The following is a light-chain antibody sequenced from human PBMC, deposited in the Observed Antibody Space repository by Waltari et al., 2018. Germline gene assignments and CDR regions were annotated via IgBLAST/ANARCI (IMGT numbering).Light chain of an antibody. V-gene: IGLV1-40*01. CDR1: SPNIGAAYD. CDR3: QSYDSSLSAYVL. CDR2: GNN. Sequence: QSVLTQPPSVYGAPGQRVTIPCTGSSPNIGAAYDVPWYQQRPGTAPNLLIYGNNNRPSGVPDRFSGSKSGTSASLAITGLQAEDEADYYCQSYDSSLSAYVLFGGGTKVTVL. J-gene: IGLJ2*01.